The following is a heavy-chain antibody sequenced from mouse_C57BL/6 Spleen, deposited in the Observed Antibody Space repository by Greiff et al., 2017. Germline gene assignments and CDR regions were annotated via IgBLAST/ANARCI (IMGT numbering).Heavy chain of an antibody. Sequence: EVKLMESGGGLVKPGGSLKLSCAASGFTFSSYAMSWVRQTPEKRLEWVATISDGGSYTYYPDNVKGRFTISRDNAKNNLYLQMSHLKSEDTAMYYCARALRNYAMDYGGQGTSVTVSS. CDR1: GFTFSSYA. V-gene: IGHV5-4*03. CDR2: ISDGGSYT. CDR3: ARALRNYAMDY. J-gene: IGHJ4*01.